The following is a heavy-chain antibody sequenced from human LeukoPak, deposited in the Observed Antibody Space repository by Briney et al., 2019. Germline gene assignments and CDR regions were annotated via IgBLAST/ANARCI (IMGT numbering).Heavy chain of an antibody. Sequence: GRSLRLSCAASGFTFSSYAMHRVRQAPGKGLEWVAVISYDGSNKYYADSVKGRFTISRDNSKNTLYLQMNSLRAEDTAVYYCAFGYSYGRFDYWGQGTLVTVSS. CDR2: ISYDGSNK. V-gene: IGHV3-30-3*01. J-gene: IGHJ4*02. CDR3: AFGYSYGRFDY. CDR1: GFTFSSYA. D-gene: IGHD5-18*01.